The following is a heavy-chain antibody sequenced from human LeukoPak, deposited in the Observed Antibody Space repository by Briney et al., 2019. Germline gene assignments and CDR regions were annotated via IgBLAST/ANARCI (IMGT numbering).Heavy chain of an antibody. V-gene: IGHV4-59*01. CDR3: ARSDDSSGYLNWFDP. Sequence: SETLSLTCTVSGVSIINNDWSWIRQPPGKGLEWIGYIYYSGTTNYNPSLMSRVTISVDTSKNQFSLKLSSVTAADTAVYYCARSDDSSGYLNWFDPWGQGTLVTVSS. CDR1: GVSIINND. D-gene: IGHD3-22*01. J-gene: IGHJ5*02. CDR2: IYYSGTT.